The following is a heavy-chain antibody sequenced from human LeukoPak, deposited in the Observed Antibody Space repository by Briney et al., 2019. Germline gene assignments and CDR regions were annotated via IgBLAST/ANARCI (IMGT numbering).Heavy chain of an antibody. J-gene: IGHJ3*02. V-gene: IGHV3-66*02. D-gene: IGHD1-1*01. CDR2: IYSGGST. CDR3: ARVGIPDAFDI. Sequence: GGSLRLSCAASGFTVSSNYMSWVRQAPGKWLEWVSVIYSGGSTYYADSVKGRFTISRANSKNPLYLQMNSLRAEDTAVYYCARVGIPDAFDIWGQGTMVTVSS. CDR1: GFTVSSNY.